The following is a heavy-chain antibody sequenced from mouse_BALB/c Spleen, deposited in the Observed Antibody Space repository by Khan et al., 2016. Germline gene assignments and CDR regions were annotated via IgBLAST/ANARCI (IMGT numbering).Heavy chain of an antibody. CDR1: GYSITSGYY. CDR2: ISYDGSN. CDR3: VTLRRVYAMDY. J-gene: IGHJ4*01. D-gene: IGHD1-2*01. V-gene: IGHV3-6*02. Sequence: EVQLQESGPGLVKPSQSLSLTCSVTGYSITSGYYWNWIRQFPGNKLEWMGYISYDGSNNYNPSLKNRISITRDTSKNQFFLTLNSVTSEDTSTDYCVTLRRVYAMDYWGQGTSVTVSS.